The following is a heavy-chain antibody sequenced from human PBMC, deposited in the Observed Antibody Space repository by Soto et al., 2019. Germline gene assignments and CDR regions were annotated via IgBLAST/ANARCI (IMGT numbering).Heavy chain of an antibody. Sequence: PSETLSLTCTVSSAPVSSSTYTWGWIRQPPGKGLEWIGSIYYSGSTYYNPSLNSRVTISVDTSKNQFSLKLSSVTAADTAVYYCARESFYDSGGFHGFDYWGQGTLVTVS. CDR2: IYYSGST. J-gene: IGHJ4*02. V-gene: IGHV4-39*07. CDR1: SAPVSSSTYT. CDR3: ARESFYDSGGFHGFDY. D-gene: IGHD3-22*01.